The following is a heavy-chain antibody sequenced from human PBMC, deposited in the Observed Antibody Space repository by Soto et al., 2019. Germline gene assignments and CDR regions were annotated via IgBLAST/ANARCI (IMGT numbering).Heavy chain of an antibody. Sequence: PGGSLRLSCAASGFTFSSYAMHWVRQAPGKGLEWVAVISYDGSNKYYADSVKGRFTISRDNSKNTLYLQMSSLRAEDTAVYYCARDALGAFDIWGQGTMVTVSS. V-gene: IGHV3-30-3*01. CDR1: GFTFSSYA. CDR2: ISYDGSNK. CDR3: ARDALGAFDI. J-gene: IGHJ3*02.